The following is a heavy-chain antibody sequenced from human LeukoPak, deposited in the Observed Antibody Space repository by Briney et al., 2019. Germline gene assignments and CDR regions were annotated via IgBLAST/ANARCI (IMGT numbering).Heavy chain of an antibody. CDR3: ARVRLGTEFDY. J-gene: IGHJ4*02. V-gene: IGHV3-21*01. Sequence: GGSLRLSCAASGCTFSRYSINWVRQAPGKGLEWVSSISGSSGYIDYADSVRGRFTISRDNAKNSLYLQMNSLRAEDTAVYYCARVRLGTEFDYWGQGTLVTVSS. D-gene: IGHD1-1*01. CDR2: ISGSSGYI. CDR1: GCTFSRYS.